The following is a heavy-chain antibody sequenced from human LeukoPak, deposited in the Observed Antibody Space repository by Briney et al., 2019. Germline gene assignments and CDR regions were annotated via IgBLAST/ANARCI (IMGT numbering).Heavy chain of an antibody. CDR1: GFTFSSYS. J-gene: IGHJ3*02. Sequence: GGSLRLSCAASGFTFSSYSMNWVRQAPGKGLEWVSSISSSSSYIYYADSVKGRFTISRDNAKNSLYLQMNSLRAEDTAVYYCARDGELGSPADAFDIWGQGTMVTVSS. CDR2: ISSSSSYI. CDR3: ARDGELGSPADAFDI. D-gene: IGHD1-26*01. V-gene: IGHV3-21*01.